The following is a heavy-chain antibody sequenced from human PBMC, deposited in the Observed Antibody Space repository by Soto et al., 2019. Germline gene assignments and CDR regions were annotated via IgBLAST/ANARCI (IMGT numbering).Heavy chain of an antibody. CDR1: GFTFSSYA. CDR2: ISYDGSNK. Sequence: QVQLVESGGGVVQPGRSLRLSCAASGFTFSSYAMHWVRQAPGKGLEWVAVISYDGSNKYYADSVKGRFTISRDNSKITLYVQMNSLRAEDMAVYYCARDRGRKSYDSDGMDVWGQGTTVTVSS. D-gene: IGHD3-10*01. V-gene: IGHV3-30-3*01. CDR3: ARDRGRKSYDSDGMDV. J-gene: IGHJ6*02.